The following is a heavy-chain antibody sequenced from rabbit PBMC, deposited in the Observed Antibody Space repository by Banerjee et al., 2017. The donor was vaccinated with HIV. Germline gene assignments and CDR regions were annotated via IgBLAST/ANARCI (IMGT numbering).Heavy chain of an antibody. J-gene: IGHJ4*01. CDR2: IDPVFGGA. CDR1: GIDFSSYG. Sequence: QLVESGGGLVTLGGSLKLSCKASGIDFSSYGISWVRQAPGKGLEWIAYIDPVFGGAYYANWVNGRFSISRENTQNTLYLQLNSLTAADTATYFCVRETYASVSGYFTGCLWGPGTLVTVS. CDR3: VRETYASVSGYFTGCL. V-gene: IGHV1S7*01. D-gene: IGHD1-1*01.